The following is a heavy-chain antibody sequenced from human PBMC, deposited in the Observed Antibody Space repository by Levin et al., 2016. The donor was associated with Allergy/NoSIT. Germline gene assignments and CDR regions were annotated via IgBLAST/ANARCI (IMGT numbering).Heavy chain of an antibody. D-gene: IGHD4-23*01. V-gene: IGHV7-4-1*02. CDR3: ARGSVVTLRGFIDY. CDR1: EYTFTSYA. CDR2: INTNTGNP. J-gene: IGHJ4*02. Sequence: ASVKVSCKASEYTFTSYAMNWVRQAPGQGLEWMGWINTNTGNPTYAQGFTGRFVFSLDTSVSTAYLQISSLKAEDTAVYYCARGSVVTLRGFIDYWGQGTLVTVSS.